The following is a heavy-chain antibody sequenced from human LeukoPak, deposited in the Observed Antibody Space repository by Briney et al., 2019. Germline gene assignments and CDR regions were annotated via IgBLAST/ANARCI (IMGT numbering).Heavy chain of an antibody. CDR1: GYTFTGYY. CDR2: INPNSGGT. J-gene: IGHJ5*02. CDR3: ARDQGKVVVAADKWFDP. D-gene: IGHD2-15*01. V-gene: IGHV1-2*02. Sequence: ASVKVSCKASGYTFTGYYMHWVRQAPGQGLEWMGWINPNSGGTNYAQKFQGRVTMTRDTSISTAYMELSRLRSDDTAVYYCARDQGKVVVAADKWFDPWGQGTLVTVSS.